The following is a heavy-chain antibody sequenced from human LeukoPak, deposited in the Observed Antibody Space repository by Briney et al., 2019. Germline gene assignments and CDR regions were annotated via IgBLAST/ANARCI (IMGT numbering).Heavy chain of an antibody. D-gene: IGHD2-15*01. J-gene: IGHJ4*02. Sequence: SETLSLTCTVSGGSISSSSYYWGWIRQPPGKGLEWIGSIYNSGSTYYNPSLKSRVTISVDTSKNQFSLKLSSVTAADTAVYYCARLGGYCSGGSCYSFFDYWGQGTLVTVSS. V-gene: IGHV4-39*01. CDR2: IYNSGST. CDR1: GGSISSSSYY. CDR3: ARLGGYCSGGSCYSFFDY.